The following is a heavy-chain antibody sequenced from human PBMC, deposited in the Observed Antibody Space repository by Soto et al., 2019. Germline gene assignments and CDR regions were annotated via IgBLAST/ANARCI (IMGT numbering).Heavy chain of an antibody. V-gene: IGHV4-4*07. CDR1: GVSVTSYY. D-gene: IGHD5-12*01. CDR3: AQDTGYSYCAYYDY. CDR2: IFNRGST. Sequence: SETLARTCSVSGVSVTSYYWNWIRQPAGKVLGWIGRIFNRGSTSYNPSLKSRVTVSLDTYRNQISLRLNSVAAADTAVYYCAQDTGYSYCAYYDYWGQGSLVTVSS. J-gene: IGHJ4*02.